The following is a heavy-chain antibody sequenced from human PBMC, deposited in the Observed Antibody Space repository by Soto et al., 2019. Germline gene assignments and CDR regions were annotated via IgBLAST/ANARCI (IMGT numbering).Heavy chain of an antibody. V-gene: IGHV1-18*01. CDR2: ISAYNGNT. J-gene: IGHJ6*02. D-gene: IGHD2-15*01. CDR1: GYTFTSYG. Sequence: ASVKVSCKASGYTFTSYGISWVRQAPGQGLEWMGWISAYNGNTNYAQKLQGRVTMTTDTSTSTAYMELRSLRSDDTAVYYCARDPQPWPGRYCSGGSCSDKYYYYGMDVWGQGTTVTVSS. CDR3: ARDPQPWPGRYCSGGSCSDKYYYYGMDV.